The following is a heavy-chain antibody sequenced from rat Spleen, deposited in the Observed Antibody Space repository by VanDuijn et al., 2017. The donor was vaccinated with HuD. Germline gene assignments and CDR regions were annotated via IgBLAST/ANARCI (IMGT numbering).Heavy chain of an antibody. CDR1: GFTFSDYY. V-gene: IGHV5-22*01. CDR3: TRTSTGVMDA. Sequence: EVQLVESGGGLVQPGRSLKLSCAASGFTFSDYYMAWVRQAPKKGLEWVASISYEGSSTYYRDSVKGRFTIFRDNANSILYLQMDSLRSEDTATYYCTRTSTGVMDAWGQGVMVTVSS. J-gene: IGHJ2*01. D-gene: IGHD1-11*01. CDR2: ISYEGSST.